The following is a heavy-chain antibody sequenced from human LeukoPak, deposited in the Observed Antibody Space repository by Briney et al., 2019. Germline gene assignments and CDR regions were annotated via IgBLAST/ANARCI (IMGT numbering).Heavy chain of an antibody. V-gene: IGHV3-30-3*01. D-gene: IGHD3-3*01. CDR1: GFTFSSYA. CDR3: ARDCFKRPSSLFADFWSGYYSPIYYYYGMDV. J-gene: IGHJ6*02. Sequence: GRSLRLSCAASGFTFSSYAMHWVRQAPGKGLEWVAVISYDGSNKYYADSVKGRFTISRDNSKNTLYLQMNSLRAEDTAVCYCARDCFKRPSSLFADFWSGYYSPIYYYYGMDVWGQGTTVTVSS. CDR2: ISYDGSNK.